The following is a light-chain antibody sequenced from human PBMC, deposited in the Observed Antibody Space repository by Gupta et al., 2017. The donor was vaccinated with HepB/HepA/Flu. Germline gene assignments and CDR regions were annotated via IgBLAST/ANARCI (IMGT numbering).Light chain of an antibody. CDR2: WAS. Sequence: DIVMTQSPDSLDVSLGERATINCKSSQSVLYNSNNKNYLAWYQQKPGQPPKLLIYWASTRESGVPDRFSGSGSGTDFTLTISSLQAEDVAVYYCQQYYSTPLTFGQGTKVEIK. J-gene: IGKJ1*01. CDR1: QSVLYNSNNKNY. V-gene: IGKV4-1*01. CDR3: QQYYSTPLT.